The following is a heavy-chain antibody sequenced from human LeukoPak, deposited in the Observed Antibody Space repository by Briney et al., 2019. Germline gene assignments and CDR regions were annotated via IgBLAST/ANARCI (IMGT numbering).Heavy chain of an antibody. CDR3: AGEVAAGLPIDY. J-gene: IGHJ4*02. Sequence: SETLSLTCTVSGGSMSPYHWSWIRQPPGKGLEWIGYIYYSGSTNYNPSLKSRVTISVDTSKNQFSLKLSSVTAADTAVYYCAGEVAAGLPIDYWGQGTLVTVSS. V-gene: IGHV4-59*01. D-gene: IGHD6-13*01. CDR2: IYYSGST. CDR1: GGSMSPYH.